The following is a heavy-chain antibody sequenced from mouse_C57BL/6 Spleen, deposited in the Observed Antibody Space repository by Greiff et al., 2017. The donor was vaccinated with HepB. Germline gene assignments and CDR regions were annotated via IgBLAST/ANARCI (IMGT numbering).Heavy chain of an antibody. CDR3: ATHYDYDEGIAY. J-gene: IGHJ3*01. CDR1: GYAFSSYW. V-gene: IGHV1-80*01. D-gene: IGHD2-4*01. CDR2: IYPGDGDT. Sequence: VQLVESGAELVKPGASVKISCKASGYAFSSYWMNWVKQRPGKGLEWIGQIYPGDGDTNYNGKFKGKATLTADKSSSTAYMQLSSLTSEDSAVYFCATHYDYDEGIAYWGQGTLVTVSA.